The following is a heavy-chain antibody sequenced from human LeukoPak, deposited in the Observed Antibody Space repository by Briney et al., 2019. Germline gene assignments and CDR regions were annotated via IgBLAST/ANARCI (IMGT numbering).Heavy chain of an antibody. CDR3: ARVRDSGYSYGHFDY. CDR1: VGSISSYY. D-gene: IGHD5-18*01. J-gene: IGHJ4*02. CDR2: IYYSGST. Sequence: SETLSLTCTVSVGSISSYYWSWIRQPPWKGLEWIGYIYYSGSTNYNPSLKSRVTISVDTSKNQFSLKLSSVTAADTAVYYCARVRDSGYSYGHFDYWGQGTLVTVSS. V-gene: IGHV4-59*01.